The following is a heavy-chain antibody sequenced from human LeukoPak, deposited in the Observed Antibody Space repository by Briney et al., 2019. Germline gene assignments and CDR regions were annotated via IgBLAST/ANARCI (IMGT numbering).Heavy chain of an antibody. CDR3: AKASWVSSTDAVR. V-gene: IGHV3-23*01. D-gene: IGHD3-16*01. CDR1: GFTFSSYV. Sequence: GGSLRLSCAASGFTFSSYVMSWVRQAPGKGLEWVSAVRASGDNTYYADSVRGRFTIARDNSKDTVSLQMNSLRAEDTAIYYCAKASWVSSTDAVRWGQGTLVTVSS. J-gene: IGHJ4*02. CDR2: VRASGDNT.